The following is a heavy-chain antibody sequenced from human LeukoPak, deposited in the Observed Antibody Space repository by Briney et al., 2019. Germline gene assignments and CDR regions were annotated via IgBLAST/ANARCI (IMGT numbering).Heavy chain of an antibody. CDR3: ARETSQKGAHYMDV. J-gene: IGHJ6*03. CDR1: GDSISSNYYY. V-gene: IGHV4-39*07. D-gene: IGHD3-16*01. CDR2: IDHIGTT. Sequence: PSETLSLTCTVSGDSISSNYYYWGWIRQPPGKGLEWIGSIDHIGTTYYNPSLKSRVLVSVDTSKNQFSLKVTSLTAADTAVYYCARETSQKGAHYMDVWGKGTTVTISS.